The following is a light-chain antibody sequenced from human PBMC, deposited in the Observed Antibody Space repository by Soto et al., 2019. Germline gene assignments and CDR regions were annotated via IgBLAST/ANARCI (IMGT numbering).Light chain of an antibody. CDR1: SSDVGSYNL. V-gene: IGLV2-23*01. CDR2: EYD. Sequence: QSALTQPASVSGSPGQSITISCTGTSSDVGSYNLLSWYQQHPGKAPKLMIYEYDKRPSGVSNRFSASKSGNTASLTISGLQAEDEADYYCCSYAGDSTRVFGGGTKLTVL. CDR3: CSYAGDSTRV. J-gene: IGLJ3*02.